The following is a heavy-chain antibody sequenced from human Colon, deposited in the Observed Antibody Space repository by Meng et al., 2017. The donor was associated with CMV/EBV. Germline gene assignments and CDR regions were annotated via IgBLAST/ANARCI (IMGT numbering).Heavy chain of an antibody. Sequence: SCAASGFTFSVYPMSWVRQVPGKELQWVSAISADSVAIFYTDSVKGRFTISRDNSENTLYLQMHNLKAEDTAIYYCAKYKTRHWPKGSWGQGTLVTVSS. D-gene: IGHD1-1*01. V-gene: IGHV3-23*01. CDR1: GFTFSVYP. CDR3: AKYKTRHWPKGS. J-gene: IGHJ1*01. CDR2: ISADSVAI.